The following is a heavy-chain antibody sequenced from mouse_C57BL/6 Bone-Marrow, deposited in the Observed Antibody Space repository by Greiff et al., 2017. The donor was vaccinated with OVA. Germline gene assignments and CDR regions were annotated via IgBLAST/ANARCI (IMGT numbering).Heavy chain of an antibody. CDR1: GFTFSSYA. D-gene: IGHD2-2*01. CDR2: ISDGGSYT. Sequence: EVKLMESGGGLVKPGGSLKLSCAASGFTFSSYAMSWVRQTPEKRLEWVATISDGGSYTYYPDNVKGRFTISRDNAKNNLYLQMSHLKSEDTAMYYCARDRRWLRHWYFDVWGTGTTVTVSS. CDR3: ARDRRWLRHWYFDV. V-gene: IGHV5-4*01. J-gene: IGHJ1*03.